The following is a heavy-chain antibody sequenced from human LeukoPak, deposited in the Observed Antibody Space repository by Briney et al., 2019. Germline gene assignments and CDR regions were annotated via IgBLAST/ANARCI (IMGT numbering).Heavy chain of an antibody. CDR1: GFTSSSYG. CDR3: AKDRDSSSWYRDAFDI. V-gene: IGHV3-30*18. J-gene: IGHJ3*02. Sequence: PGRSLRLSCAASGFTSSSYGMHWVRQAPGKGLEWVAVIWYGGSNKYYADSVKGRFTISRDNSKNTLYLQMNSLRAEDTAVYYCAKDRDSSSWYRDAFDIWGQGTMVTVSS. D-gene: IGHD6-13*01. CDR2: IWYGGSNK.